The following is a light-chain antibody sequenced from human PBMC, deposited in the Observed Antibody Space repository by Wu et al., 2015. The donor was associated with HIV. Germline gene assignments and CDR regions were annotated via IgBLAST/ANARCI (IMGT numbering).Light chain of an antibody. CDR2: AAS. Sequence: DIQLTQSPSFLSASVGDRVIITCRASRGISSYLAWYQQKPGKAPKLLIYAASTLESGVPSRFSGSGSETDFTLTISDLQPEDFATYYRQRGITFGQGTRLDIK. CDR3: QRGIT. J-gene: IGKJ5*01. CDR1: RGISSY. V-gene: IGKV1-9*01.